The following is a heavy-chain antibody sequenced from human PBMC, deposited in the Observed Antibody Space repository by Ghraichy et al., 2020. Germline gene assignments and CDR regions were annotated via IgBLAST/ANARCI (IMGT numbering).Heavy chain of an antibody. CDR3: ARSAYYGFWSGPRGPYYFGY. D-gene: IGHD3-3*01. V-gene: IGHV4-61*01. Sequence: SETLTLTCTVSGGSVSSGSYYWSWIRQPPGKGLEWIGYIYYSGSTNYNPSLKSRVTISVDTSKNQFSLKLSSVTAADTAVYYCARSAYYGFWSGPRGPYYFGYWGQGTLVTVSS. CDR1: GGSVSSGSYY. J-gene: IGHJ4*02. CDR2: IYYSGST.